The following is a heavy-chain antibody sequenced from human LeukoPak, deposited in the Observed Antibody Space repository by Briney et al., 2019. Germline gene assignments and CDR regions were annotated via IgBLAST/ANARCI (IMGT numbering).Heavy chain of an antibody. J-gene: IGHJ4*02. V-gene: IGHV4-30-4*08. CDR3: ARVTTVTTSFHFDY. Sequence: SSETLSLTCAVYGGSFSGYYWSWIRQPPGEGLEWIGYIYYSGSTYYHPSLKSRVTISLDTSKNQFSLKLSSVTAADTAVYYCARVTTVTTSFHFDYWGQGTLVTVSS. CDR1: GGSFSGYY. D-gene: IGHD4-17*01. CDR2: IYYSGST.